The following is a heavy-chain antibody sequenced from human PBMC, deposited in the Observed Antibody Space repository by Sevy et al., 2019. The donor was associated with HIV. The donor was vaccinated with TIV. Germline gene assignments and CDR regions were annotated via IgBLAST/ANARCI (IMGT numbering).Heavy chain of an antibody. CDR1: GFSLYTSGEG. D-gene: IGHD1-1*01. J-gene: IGHJ5*02. Sequence: SGPTLVNPTQTLTLTCTFSGFSLYTSGEGVGWIRQPPGKALEWLAFIYWNDDRRASASVRSRVTITKDASKNQVALTMTNMDPVDTATYYCAHRGGIDWNDNWFHPWGQRTLVTVSS. V-gene: IGHV2-5*01. CDR3: AHRGGIDWNDNWFHP. CDR2: IYWNDDR.